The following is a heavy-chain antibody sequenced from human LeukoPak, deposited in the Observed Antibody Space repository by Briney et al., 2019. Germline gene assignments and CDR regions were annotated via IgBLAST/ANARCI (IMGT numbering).Heavy chain of an antibody. CDR1: GYTFTSNY. CDR3: ARGRRGYSGYDFGY. Sequence: ASVKVSCKAFGYTFTSNYMHWVRQAPGQGPEWMGVISPSGGSTTYAQKFQGRVTLTRDMSTSTDYLELSSLRSEDTAVYYCARGRRGYSGYDFGYWGQGTLVTVSS. V-gene: IGHV1-46*01. J-gene: IGHJ4*02. D-gene: IGHD5-12*01. CDR2: ISPSGGST.